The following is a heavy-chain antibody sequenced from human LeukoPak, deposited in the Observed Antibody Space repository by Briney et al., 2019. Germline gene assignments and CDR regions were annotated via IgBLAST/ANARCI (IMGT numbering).Heavy chain of an antibody. Sequence: PGGSLRLSCAVSGFIVTSNYMSWVRLAPGKGLEWVSTIYSGGTTFYTDSVRGRFTISRDNSKNTLYLQMSSLRAEDAAIYYCARVVYYYASVSYNYMDVWGKGTTVTISS. J-gene: IGHJ6*03. V-gene: IGHV3-53*01. CDR3: ARVVYYYASVSYNYMDV. CDR1: GFIVTSNY. CDR2: IYSGGTT. D-gene: IGHD3-10*01.